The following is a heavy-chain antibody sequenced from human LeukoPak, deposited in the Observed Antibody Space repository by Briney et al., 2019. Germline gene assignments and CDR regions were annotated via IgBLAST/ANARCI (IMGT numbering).Heavy chain of an antibody. D-gene: IGHD3-16*01. V-gene: IGHV4-34*01. J-gene: IGHJ4*02. CDR1: GGSFSGYY. CDR2: INHSGST. CDR3: ARWGFGWGPDFDY. Sequence: PPETLSLTCAVYGGSFSGYYWSCIRQPPGKGLEWIGEINHSGSTNYNPSLKSRVTISVDTSKNQFSLKLSSVTAADTAVYYCARWGFGWGPDFDYWGQGTLVTVSS.